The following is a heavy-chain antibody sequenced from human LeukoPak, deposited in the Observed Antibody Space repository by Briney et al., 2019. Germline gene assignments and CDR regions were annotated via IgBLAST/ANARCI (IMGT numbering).Heavy chain of an antibody. D-gene: IGHD3-22*01. J-gene: IGHJ4*02. CDR1: GYTFTGYY. CDR3: ARDSRGQNYYDSSGYRGPFDY. V-gene: IGHV1-2*02. CDR2: ISPNSGGT. Sequence: ASVKVSCKASGYTFTGYYMHWVRQAPGQGLEWMGWISPNSGGTNYAQKFQGRVTMTRDTSISTAYMELSRLRSDDTAVYYCARDSRGQNYYDSSGYRGPFDYWGQGTLVTVSS.